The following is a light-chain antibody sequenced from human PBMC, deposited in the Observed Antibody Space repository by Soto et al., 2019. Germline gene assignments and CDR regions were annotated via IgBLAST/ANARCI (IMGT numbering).Light chain of an antibody. CDR3: CSYAGSYTWV. CDR1: SSDVGHYNF. CDR2: DVT. V-gene: IGLV2-11*01. Sequence: QSALTQPHSVSGSPGQSVTISCSGTSSDVGHYNFVSWYQHHPGKAPKLLSYDVTTRPSGVPDRFSGSKSGNTASLTISGLQAEDEADFYCCSYAGSYTWVFGGGTKLTVL. J-gene: IGLJ3*02.